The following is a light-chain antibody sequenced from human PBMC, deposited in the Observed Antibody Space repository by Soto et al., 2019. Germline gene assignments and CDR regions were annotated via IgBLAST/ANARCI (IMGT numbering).Light chain of an antibody. CDR2: GAS. J-gene: IGKJ4*01. CDR3: QQYNNWPQVT. Sequence: EIVMTQSPATLSVSPGERATLSCRASQSVSSNLAWYQQKPGQAPRLLIYGASTRATGIPARFSGSGSGTEFTLTISSLQSEDFTVYYCQQYNNWPQVTFGGRTKVEIK. CDR1: QSVSSN. V-gene: IGKV3-15*01.